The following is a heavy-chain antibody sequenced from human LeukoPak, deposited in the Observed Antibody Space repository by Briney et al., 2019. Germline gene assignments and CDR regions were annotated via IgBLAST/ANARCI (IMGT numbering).Heavy chain of an antibody. D-gene: IGHD4-17*01. Sequence: SETLSLTCAVYGGSFSGYYWSWIRQPPGKGLEWIGEINHSGSTNYNPSLKSRVTISVDTSKNQFSLKLSSVTAADTALYYCARYDYGDCWFDPWGQGTLVTVSS. V-gene: IGHV4-34*01. CDR1: GGSFSGYY. CDR2: INHSGST. J-gene: IGHJ5*02. CDR3: ARYDYGDCWFDP.